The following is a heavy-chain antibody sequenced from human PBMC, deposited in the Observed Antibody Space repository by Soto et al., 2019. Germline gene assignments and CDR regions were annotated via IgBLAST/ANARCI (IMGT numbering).Heavy chain of an antibody. CDR3: ARWGTTGGLDV. Sequence: QVQLVESGGGVVQPGTSLRVSCVGSGFTFRSYVIHWVRQAPGKGLEWVALTSYDGSDKYYGDSVRGRFTISRDNSRKNGDLQKGSPEPEDPAFFYCARWGTTGGLDVWGQGTLVSVSS. D-gene: IGHD3-16*01. CDR2: TSYDGSDK. J-gene: IGHJ1*01. V-gene: IGHV3-30*19. CDR1: GFTFRSYV.